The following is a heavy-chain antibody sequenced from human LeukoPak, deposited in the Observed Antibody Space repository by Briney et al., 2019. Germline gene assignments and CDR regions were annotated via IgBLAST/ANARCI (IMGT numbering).Heavy chain of an antibody. CDR2: IYPGDSDT. CDR1: GYSFTSYW. J-gene: IGHJ3*02. CDR3: ARLAHDAFDI. Sequence: GESLKISCKGSGYSFTSYWIGWVRQLPGKGLEWMGIIYPGDSDTRYSPSFQGQVTISADKSINTACLQWSSLKASDTAMYYCARLAHDAFDIWGQGTMVTVSS. V-gene: IGHV5-51*01.